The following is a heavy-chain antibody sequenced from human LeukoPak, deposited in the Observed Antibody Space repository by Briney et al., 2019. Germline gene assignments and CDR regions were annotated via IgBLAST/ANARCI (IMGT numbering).Heavy chain of an antibody. CDR3: ARGLGITMVRGVPAKTNFDI. V-gene: IGHV4-34*01. CDR2: INHSGST. Sequence: SETLSLTCAVYGGSFSGYYWSWIRQPPGKGLEWIGEINHSGSTNYNPSLKSRVTISVDTSKNQFSLKLSSVTAADTAVYYCARGLGITMVRGVPAKTNFDIWGQGTMVTVSS. CDR1: GGSFSGYY. D-gene: IGHD3-10*01. J-gene: IGHJ3*02.